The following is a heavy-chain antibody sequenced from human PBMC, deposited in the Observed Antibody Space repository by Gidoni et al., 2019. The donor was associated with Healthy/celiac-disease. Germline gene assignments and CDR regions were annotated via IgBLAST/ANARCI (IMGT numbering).Heavy chain of an antibody. V-gene: IGHV3-23*01. Sequence: EVQLLESGGGLVQPGGSLRLSCAASGFTFSRYAMSWVRQAPGKGLELVSAISGSGGSTYYADSVKGRFTISRDNSKNTLYLQMNSLRAEDTAVYYCAKVIAAEFYYFDYWGQGTLVTVSS. CDR2: ISGSGGST. CDR3: AKVIAAEFYYFDY. CDR1: GFTFSRYA. J-gene: IGHJ4*02. D-gene: IGHD6-13*01.